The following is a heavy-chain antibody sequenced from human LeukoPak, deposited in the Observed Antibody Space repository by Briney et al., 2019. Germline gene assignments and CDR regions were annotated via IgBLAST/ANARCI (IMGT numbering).Heavy chain of an antibody. CDR2: IYNIGST. V-gene: IGHV4-4*09. CDR1: GGSISSDY. CDR3: ATEKSGYSSGWPTEGAYYFDY. Sequence: SETLSLTCTVTGGSISSDYWSWIRQPPGKGLEWIGYIYNIGSTKYNSSLESRVTMSVDTSKNQFSLKLSSVTAADTAVYYCATEKSGYSSGWPTEGAYYFDYWGQGTLVTVSS. D-gene: IGHD6-19*01. J-gene: IGHJ4*02.